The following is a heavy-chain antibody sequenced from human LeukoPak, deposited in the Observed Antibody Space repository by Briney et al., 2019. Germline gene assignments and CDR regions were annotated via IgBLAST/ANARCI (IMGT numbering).Heavy chain of an antibody. CDR3: ARDRGGSYSIDY. CDR2: INSGDGYT. D-gene: IGHD3-16*01. Sequence: ASVKVSCKASGYTFTSSHAHWVRQAPGQGLEWMGLINSGDGYTNYAQKFQGRVSVTADTSSSTLYMELRSLRTEDTAIYYCARDRGGSYSIDYWGQGTLVTVSS. CDR1: GYTFTSSH. J-gene: IGHJ4*02. V-gene: IGHV1-46*01.